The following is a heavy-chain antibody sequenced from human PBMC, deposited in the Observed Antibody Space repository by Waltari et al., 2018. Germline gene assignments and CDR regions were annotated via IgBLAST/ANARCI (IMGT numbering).Heavy chain of an antibody. D-gene: IGHD3-3*01. V-gene: IGHV4-59*01. J-gene: IGHJ6*02. CDR1: GGSISSYY. Sequence: QVQLQASGPGLVKPSETLSLTCTVPGGSISSYYWSWIGKHPGKGLEWIGYIYYSGSTNYNPSLKSRVTISVDTSKNQFSLKLSSVTAADTAVYYCARVLSPSDFWSGYYTRYYYYGMDVWGQGTTVTVSS. CDR3: ARVLSPSDFWSGYYTRYYYYGMDV. CDR2: IYYSGST.